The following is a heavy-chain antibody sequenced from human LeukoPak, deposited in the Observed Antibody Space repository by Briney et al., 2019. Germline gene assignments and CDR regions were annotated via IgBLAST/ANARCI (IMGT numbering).Heavy chain of an antibody. Sequence: ASVKVSCKASGYTFTGYYMHRVRQAPGQGLEWMGWIAPNSGGTNYAQKFQGRVTMTRDTSINTAYMELNRLTSDDTAVYYCAREYSSSSGRLYDYWGLGTLVTVSS. CDR1: GYTFTGYY. J-gene: IGHJ4*02. CDR3: AREYSSSSGRLYDY. V-gene: IGHV1-2*02. D-gene: IGHD6-6*01. CDR2: IAPNSGGT.